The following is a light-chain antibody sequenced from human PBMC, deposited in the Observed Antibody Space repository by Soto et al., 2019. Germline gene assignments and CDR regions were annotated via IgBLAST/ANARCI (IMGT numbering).Light chain of an antibody. V-gene: IGKV1-27*01. J-gene: IGKJ5*01. CDR3: RKYNSAPFT. CDR1: PGISNF. Sequence: DILMTQSPSSLSASVGDRVTITCRASPGISNFLAWYQQKPGKVPKLLIYAASTLQSGVPSRFSGSGSGTDFTLTISSLQPEDVATYYCRKYNSAPFTFGQGTRLEIK. CDR2: AAS.